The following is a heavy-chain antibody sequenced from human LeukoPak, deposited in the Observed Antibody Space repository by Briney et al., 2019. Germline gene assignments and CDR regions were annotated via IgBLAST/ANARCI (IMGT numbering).Heavy chain of an antibody. CDR3: ATEPGIAVAGSGY. J-gene: IGHJ4*02. CDR2: LYSDGSI. V-gene: IGHV3-66*01. Sequence: GGSLRLSCAASGFSVSSNYMNRVRQAPGKGLEWLSVLYSDGSIYYADSVKGRFTISRDNSKNTLYLQMNSLRAEDTAVYYCATEPGIAVAGSGYWGQGTLVTVSS. D-gene: IGHD6-19*01. CDR1: GFSVSSNY.